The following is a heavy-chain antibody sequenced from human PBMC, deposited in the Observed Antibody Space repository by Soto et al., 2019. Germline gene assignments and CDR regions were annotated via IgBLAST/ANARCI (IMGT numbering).Heavy chain of an antibody. Sequence: GGSLRLSCAASGFTFSSYGMHWVRQAPGKGLEWVAVISYDGSNKYYADSVKGRFTISRDNSKNTLYLQMNSLRAEDTAVYYCANSYLEGAKDYWGQGTLVTVSS. CDR2: ISYDGSNK. CDR1: GFTFSSYG. D-gene: IGHD1-26*01. CDR3: ANSYLEGAKDY. J-gene: IGHJ4*02. V-gene: IGHV3-30*18.